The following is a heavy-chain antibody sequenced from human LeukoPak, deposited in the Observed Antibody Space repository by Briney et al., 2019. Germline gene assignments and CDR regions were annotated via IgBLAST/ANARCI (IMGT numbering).Heavy chain of an antibody. V-gene: IGHV4-39*07. D-gene: IGHD6-19*01. Sequence: PSETLSLTCTVSGGSISSSSYYWGWIRQPPGKGLEWIGSIYYSGSTYYNPSLKSRVTISVDTSKNQFSLKLSSVTASDTAVYYCAREPKSGWPWFDPWGQGTLVTVSS. CDR1: GGSISSSSYY. CDR2: IYYSGST. J-gene: IGHJ5*02. CDR3: AREPKSGWPWFDP.